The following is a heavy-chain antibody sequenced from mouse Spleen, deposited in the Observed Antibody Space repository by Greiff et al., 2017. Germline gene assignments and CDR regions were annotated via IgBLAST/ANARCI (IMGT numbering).Heavy chain of an antibody. CDR1: GYTFTSYW. J-gene: IGHJ3*01. Sequence: VQLQQPGAELVRPGSSVKLSCKASGYTFTSYWMHWVKQRPIQGLEWIGNIDPSDSETHYNQKFKDKATLTVDKSSSTAYMQLSSLTSEDSAVYYCARGPARASWFAYWGQGTLVTVSA. CDR3: ARGPARASWFAY. D-gene: IGHD3-1*01. CDR2: IDPSDSET. V-gene: IGHV1-52*01.